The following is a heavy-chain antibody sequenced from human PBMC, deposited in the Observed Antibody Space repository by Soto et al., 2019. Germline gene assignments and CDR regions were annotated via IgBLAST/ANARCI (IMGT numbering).Heavy chain of an antibody. J-gene: IGHJ4*02. CDR1: GFTFSSSG. D-gene: IGHD6-19*01. CDR2: ISYDGSNK. CDR3: AKDRFISGWRNPDY. V-gene: IGHV3-30*18. Sequence: QVQLVESGGGVVQPGRSLRLSCADSGFTFSSSGMHWVRQAPGKGLEWVATISYDGSNKYYADSVKGRFSISRDNSKKTLYLQMNGLTAEDTAQYYWAKDRFISGWRNPDYWGQGTLVRVSS.